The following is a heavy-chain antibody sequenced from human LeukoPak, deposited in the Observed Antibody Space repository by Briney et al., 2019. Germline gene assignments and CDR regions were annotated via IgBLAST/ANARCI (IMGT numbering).Heavy chain of an antibody. V-gene: IGHV4-59*08. CDR1: GRSISNYY. J-gene: IGHJ4*02. CDR2: IYYSGST. D-gene: IGHD3-10*01. Sequence: SETLSLTCTVSGRSISNYYWSWIRQPPGKGLEWIGYIYYSGSTNYNPSLKSRVTISVDTSKNQFSLKLSSVTAADTAVYYCASNYYGSGSLDYWGQGNLVTVSS. CDR3: ASNYYGSGSLDY.